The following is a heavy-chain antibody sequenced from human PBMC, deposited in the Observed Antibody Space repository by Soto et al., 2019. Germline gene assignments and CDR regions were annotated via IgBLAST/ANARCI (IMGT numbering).Heavy chain of an antibody. Sequence: QVQLVQSGAEVKEPGSSVKVPCKASGGTFSNYGFSWVRQAPGQGLEWMGGIIPIFGTTVYAQRFQGRVTMTADTTTSTAYMELSSLRSEDTAVYYCATNSLGSGSQGDVWGQGTTVTVSS. CDR2: IIPIFGTT. J-gene: IGHJ6*02. V-gene: IGHV1-69*06. CDR1: GGTFSNYG. CDR3: ATNSLGSGSQGDV. D-gene: IGHD3-3*01.